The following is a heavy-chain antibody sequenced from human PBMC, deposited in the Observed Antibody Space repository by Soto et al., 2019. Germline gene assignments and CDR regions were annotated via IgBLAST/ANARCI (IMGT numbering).Heavy chain of an antibody. Sequence: QVQLVQSGAEVKKPGSSVKVSCKASGGTFSSYAISWVRQAPGQGLEWMGGIIPIFGTANYAQKFQGRVTITADQSTSTAYMEVSSLRSEDTGVYYCASGYSSSSYYYYGMDVWGQGTTVTVS. CDR2: IIPIFGTA. J-gene: IGHJ6*02. CDR3: ASGYSSSSYYYYGMDV. CDR1: GGTFSSYA. V-gene: IGHV1-69*01. D-gene: IGHD6-6*01.